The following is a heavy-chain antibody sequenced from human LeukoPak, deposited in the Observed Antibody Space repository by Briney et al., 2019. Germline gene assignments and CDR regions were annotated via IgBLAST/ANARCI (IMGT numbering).Heavy chain of an antibody. J-gene: IGHJ3*02. CDR2: ISSSSSYI. CDR3: ARTLYSYGYVDAFDI. D-gene: IGHD5-18*01. V-gene: IGHV3-21*01. Sequence: GGSLRLSCAASGFTFSSYSMNWVRQAPGKGLEWVSSISSSSSYIYYADSVTGRFTISRDNAKNSLYLQMNSLRAEDTAVYYCARTLYSYGYVDAFDIWGQGTMVTVSS. CDR1: GFTFSSYS.